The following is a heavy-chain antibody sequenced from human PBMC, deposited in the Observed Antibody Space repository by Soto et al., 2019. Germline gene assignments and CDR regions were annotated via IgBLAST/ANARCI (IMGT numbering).Heavy chain of an antibody. J-gene: IGHJ6*02. CDR2: IIPIFGTA. CDR3: ARDPPLFWSGSSLVYGMDV. V-gene: IGHV1-69*13. D-gene: IGHD3-3*01. Sequence: ASVKVSCKASGGTFSSYAISWVRQAPGQGLEWMGGIIPIFGTANYAQKFQGRVTITADESTSTAYMELSSLRSEDTAVYYCARDPPLFWSGSSLVYGMDVWGQGTTVTVSS. CDR1: GGTFSSYA.